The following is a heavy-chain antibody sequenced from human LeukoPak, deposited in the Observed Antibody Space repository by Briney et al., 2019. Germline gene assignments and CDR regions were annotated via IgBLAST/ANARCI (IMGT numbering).Heavy chain of an antibody. J-gene: IGHJ3*02. CDR1: GYTVSGYY. Sequence: ASVKVACKASGYTVSGYYMYWVRQAPGQGLEWMGWINPNSGGTNYAQKFQGRVTMTRDASISTAYMELSRLRSDDTAVYYCARECGSTSCYGAFDIWGQGTMVTVSS. D-gene: IGHD2-2*01. CDR3: ARECGSTSCYGAFDI. V-gene: IGHV1-2*02. CDR2: INPNSGGT.